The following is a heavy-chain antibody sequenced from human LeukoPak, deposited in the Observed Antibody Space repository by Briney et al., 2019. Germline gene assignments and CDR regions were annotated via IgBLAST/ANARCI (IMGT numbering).Heavy chain of an antibody. V-gene: IGHV1-18*01. CDR1: GYTFTHFD. CDR3: ARKRGGCYPD. D-gene: IGHD2-15*01. J-gene: IGHJ4*02. CDR2: ISPYNGDT. Sequence: GASVKVSCKASGYTFTHFDISWVRQAPGQGLEWMGRISPYNGDTYYAQNLQGRVTVATDTSTRTAYMELKSLTSGDTAVYYCARKRGGCYPDWGQGTLVTVSS.